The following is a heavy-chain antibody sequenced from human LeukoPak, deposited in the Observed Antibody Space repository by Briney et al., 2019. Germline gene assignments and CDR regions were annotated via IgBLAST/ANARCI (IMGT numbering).Heavy chain of an antibody. CDR3: ARGYDSSGYYPGYFDY. CDR2: IYYSGST. CDR1: GGSISSGGYY. J-gene: IGHJ4*02. Sequence: KSSETLSLTCTVSGGSISSGGYYWGWIRQHPGKGLEWIGYIYYSGSTYYNPSLKSRVTISVDTSKNQFSLKLSSVTAADTAVYYCARGYDSSGYYPGYFDYWGQGTLVTVSS. V-gene: IGHV4-31*03. D-gene: IGHD3-22*01.